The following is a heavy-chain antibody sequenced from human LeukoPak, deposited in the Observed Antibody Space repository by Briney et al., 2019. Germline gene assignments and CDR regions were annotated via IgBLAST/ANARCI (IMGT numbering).Heavy chain of an antibody. CDR2: MNPNSGNT. J-gene: IGHJ5*02. Sequence: ASVKVSCKASGYTFTSYDINWVRQATGQGLEWMGWMNPNSGNTGYAQKFQGRVTMTRNHSISPAYMELSSLRSEDTAVYYCARGGGSSGWFDPWGQGTLVTVSS. D-gene: IGHD6-25*01. CDR1: GYTFTSYD. CDR3: ARGGGSSGWFDP. V-gene: IGHV1-8*01.